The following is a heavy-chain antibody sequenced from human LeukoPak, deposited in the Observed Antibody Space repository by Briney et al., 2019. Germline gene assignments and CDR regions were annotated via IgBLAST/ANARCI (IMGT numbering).Heavy chain of an antibody. CDR2: INHSGST. V-gene: IGHV4-34*01. Sequence: PSETLSLTCAVYGGSFSGYYWSWIRQPPGKGLEWIGEINHSGSTNYNPSLKSRVTISVDTSKNQFSLKLSSVTAADTAVYYCARSGYCSSTSCYLSRYYYYYMDVWGKGTTVTVSS. J-gene: IGHJ6*03. D-gene: IGHD2-2*01. CDR1: GGSFSGYY. CDR3: ARSGYCSSTSCYLSRYYYYYMDV.